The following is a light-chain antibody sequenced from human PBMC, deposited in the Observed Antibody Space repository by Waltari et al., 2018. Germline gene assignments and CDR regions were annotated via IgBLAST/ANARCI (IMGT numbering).Light chain of an antibody. CDR2: GAS. J-gene: IGKJ3*01. Sequence: EIVLTQSPGTLSLSPGDRATLSCRASQTVGSTYLAWYQQKPGQAPRLLIYGASSRAIGIPTRFSGSGSGTDFTLTISRLEPEDFAVYYCQQYGSSRFTFGPGTKVDIK. CDR1: QTVGSTY. CDR3: QQYGSSRFT. V-gene: IGKV3-20*01.